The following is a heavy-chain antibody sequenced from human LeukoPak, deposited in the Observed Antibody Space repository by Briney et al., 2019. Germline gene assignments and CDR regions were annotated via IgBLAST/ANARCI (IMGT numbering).Heavy chain of an antibody. CDR1: GYSISSGYY. CDR3: AVVVITMGPGAFDI. V-gene: IGHV4-38-2*02. J-gene: IGHJ3*02. CDR2: IYHSGST. Sequence: PSETLSLTCTVSGYSISSGYYWGWIRQPPGKGLEWIGSIYHSGSTYYNPSLKSRVTISVDTSKNQFSLKLSSVTAADTAVYYCAVVVITMGPGAFDIWGQGTMVTVSS. D-gene: IGHD3-22*01.